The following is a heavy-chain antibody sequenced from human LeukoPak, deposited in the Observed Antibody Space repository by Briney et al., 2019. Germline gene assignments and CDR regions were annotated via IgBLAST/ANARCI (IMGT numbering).Heavy chain of an antibody. CDR3: ARERGFCSGGSCSTYGMDV. J-gene: IGHJ6*02. CDR1: GFTFTTYA. D-gene: IGHD2-15*01. CDR2: IRSDGYT. V-gene: IGHV3-23*01. Sequence: PGGSLRLSYAASGFTFTTYAMSWVRQAPGKGLEWVSAIRSDGYTYYADSVKGRFTISRDNSKNTLYLQMNSLRAEDTAVYYCARERGFCSGGSCSTYGMDVWGQGTTVTVSS.